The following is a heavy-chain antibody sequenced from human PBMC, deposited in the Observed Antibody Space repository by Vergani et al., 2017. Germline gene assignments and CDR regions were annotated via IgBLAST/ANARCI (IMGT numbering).Heavy chain of an antibody. CDR1: GGSISSSSYY. J-gene: IGHJ4*02. CDR3: ARADGTGTTIRWGYYFDY. V-gene: IGHV4-39*01. Sequence: QLQLQESGPGLVKPSETLSLTCTVSGGSISSSSYYWGWIRQPPGKGLEWIGSIYYSGSTYYNPSLKSRVTISVDTSKNQFSLKLSSVTAADTAVYYCARADGTGTTIRWGYYFDYWGQGTLVTVSS. CDR2: IYYSGST. D-gene: IGHD1-1*01.